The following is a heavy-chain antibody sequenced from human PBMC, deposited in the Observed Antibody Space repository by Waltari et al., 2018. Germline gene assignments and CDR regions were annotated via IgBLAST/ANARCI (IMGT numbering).Heavy chain of an antibody. CDR2: IYSGGST. CDR3: ARAQWFGELSDAFDI. V-gene: IGHV3-53*01. D-gene: IGHD3-10*01. CDR1: GFTVSSNY. Sequence: EVQLVESGGGLIQPGGSLRLSCAASGFTVSSNYMSWVRQAPGKGLEWVSVIYSGGSTYNADSVKGRFTISRDNSKNTLYLQMNSLRAEDTAVYYCARAQWFGELSDAFDIWGQGTMVTVSS. J-gene: IGHJ3*02.